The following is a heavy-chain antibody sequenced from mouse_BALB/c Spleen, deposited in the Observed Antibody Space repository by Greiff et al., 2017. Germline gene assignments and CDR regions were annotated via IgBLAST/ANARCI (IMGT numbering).Heavy chain of an antibody. D-gene: IGHD2-10*02. CDR3: APYGNYEFAY. CDR1: GYAFSSYW. CDR2: IYPGDGDT. Sequence: VKLMESGAELVRPGSSVKISCKASGYAFSSYWMNWVKQRPGQGLEWIGQIYPGDGDTNYNGKFKGKATLTADKSSSTAYMQLSSLTSEDSAVYFCAPYGNYEFAYWGQGTLVTVSA. J-gene: IGHJ3*01. V-gene: IGHV1-80*01.